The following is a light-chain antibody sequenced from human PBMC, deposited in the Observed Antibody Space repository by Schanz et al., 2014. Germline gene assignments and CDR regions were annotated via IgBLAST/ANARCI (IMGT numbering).Light chain of an antibody. Sequence: QSVLTQPPSASGTPGQRVTISCTGSRSNIGAGYDVHWYQQVPGTAPKLLIYGNTNRPSGVPDRFSGSKSGTSASLAITGLQAEDEADYYCQSYDSSLSGVFGGGTKLTVL. CDR2: GNT. CDR1: RSNIGAGYD. V-gene: IGLV1-40*01. J-gene: IGLJ3*02. CDR3: QSYDSSLSGV.